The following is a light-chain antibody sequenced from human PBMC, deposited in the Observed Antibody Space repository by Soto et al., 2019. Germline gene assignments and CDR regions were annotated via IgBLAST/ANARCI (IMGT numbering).Light chain of an antibody. V-gene: IGKV3-11*01. CDR2: DAS. CDR3: QQRSNWPLT. Sequence: DIVLTQSPATLSLSPGERATLSCRASQSVSSYLAWYQQKPGQAPRLLIYDASNRATGIPARFSGSGSGTDFTLTISSLETEDFAVYYGQQRSNWPLTFGGGTKVEIK. J-gene: IGKJ4*01. CDR1: QSVSSY.